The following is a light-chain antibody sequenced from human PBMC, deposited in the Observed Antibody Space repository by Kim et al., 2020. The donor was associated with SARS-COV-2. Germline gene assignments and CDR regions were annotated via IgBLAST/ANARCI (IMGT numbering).Light chain of an antibody. Sequence: ASVGDRVTIVCRASQDTSNHLNWYQQQTGKAPKLLLYAASSLQGGVPSRFSGSESGTEFTLTISSLQPADFATYYCQQTYSTPFTFGPGTKVDIK. CDR2: AAS. V-gene: IGKV1-39*01. CDR1: QDTSNH. J-gene: IGKJ3*01. CDR3: QQTYSTPFT.